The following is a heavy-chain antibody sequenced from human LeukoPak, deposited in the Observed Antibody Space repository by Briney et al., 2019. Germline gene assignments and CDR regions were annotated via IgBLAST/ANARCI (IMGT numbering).Heavy chain of an antibody. D-gene: IGHD6-6*01. CDR2: IRYDGSNK. Sequence: GGSLRLSCAASGFTFSSYGMHWVRQAPGKGLEWVAFIRYDGSNKYYADSVKGRFTISRDNSKNMLYLQMNSLRAEDTAVYYCARGARPPPYYYYMDVWGKGTTVTVSS. CDR1: GFTFSSYG. J-gene: IGHJ6*03. V-gene: IGHV3-30*02. CDR3: ARGARPPPYYYYMDV.